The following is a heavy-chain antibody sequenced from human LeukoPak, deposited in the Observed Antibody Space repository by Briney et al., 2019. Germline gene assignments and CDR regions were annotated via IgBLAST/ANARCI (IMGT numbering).Heavy chain of an antibody. CDR3: ARDAKDKVLLWFGEPVGSNWFDP. CDR2: VIPIFGTA. V-gene: IGHV1-69*13. CDR1: GGTFSSYA. J-gene: IGHJ5*02. Sequence: SVKVSCKASGGTFSSYAISWVRQAPGQGLEWMGGVIPIFGTANYAQKFQGRVTITADESTSTAYMELRSLRSDDTAVYYCARDAKDKVLLWFGEPVGSNWFDPWGQGTLVTVSS. D-gene: IGHD3-10*01.